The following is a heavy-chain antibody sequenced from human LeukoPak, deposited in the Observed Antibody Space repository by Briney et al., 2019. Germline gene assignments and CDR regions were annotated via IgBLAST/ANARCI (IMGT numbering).Heavy chain of an antibody. J-gene: IGHJ4*02. CDR1: GFTFTSYA. CDR3: STGAATGFDY. V-gene: IGHV3-15*01. Sequence: GGSLRLSCAASGFTFTSYAMSWVRQASGKGLEWVGRIKSKTDGGTTDYAAPVKGRFTISRDDSKNTLYLQMNTLKTEDTAVYYCSTGAATGFDYWGQGTLVTVSS. CDR2: IKSKTDGGTT. D-gene: IGHD2-15*01.